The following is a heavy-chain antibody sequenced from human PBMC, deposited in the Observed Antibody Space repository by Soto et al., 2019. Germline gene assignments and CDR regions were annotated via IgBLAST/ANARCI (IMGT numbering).Heavy chain of an antibody. CDR2: ISGGATST. J-gene: IGHJ1*01. CDR3: AKIYSDGASYVQH. Sequence: EVQLLESGGGLVQPGGSLRLSCAASGFTFSGYVMSWVRQAPGKGLEWVSTISGGATSTSYADSVKGRFTISRDNSKNTLYLQLNSLRVEDTAVYYCAKIYSDGASYVQHWGQGTLVTVSS. CDR1: GFTFSGYV. D-gene: IGHD6-13*01. V-gene: IGHV3-23*01.